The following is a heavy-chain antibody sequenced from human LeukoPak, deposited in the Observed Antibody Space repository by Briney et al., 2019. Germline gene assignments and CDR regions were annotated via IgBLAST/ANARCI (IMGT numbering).Heavy chain of an antibody. V-gene: IGHV4-34*01. D-gene: IGHD3-16*01. Sequence: ETLXHTCAVYGGSFSGYHWSWIRQPPGKGLEWIGEINHSGSTNYNPSLKSRVTISVDTSKNQFSLKLSSVTAADTAVYYCARWGPPNFDYWGQGTLVTVSS. CDR3: ARWGPPNFDY. CDR2: INHSGST. J-gene: IGHJ4*02. CDR1: GGSFSGYH.